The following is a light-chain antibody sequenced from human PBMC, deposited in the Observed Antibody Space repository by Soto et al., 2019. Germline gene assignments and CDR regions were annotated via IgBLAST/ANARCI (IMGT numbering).Light chain of an antibody. CDR3: QQYGSSRT. J-gene: IGKJ1*01. CDR2: AAS. V-gene: IGKV1-39*01. Sequence: EIQMTQSPSSLSASVGDRVTITCRASQSISTYLNWYQQKPGKAPKFLISAASTLYSGVPDRFSGSGSGTDFTLTISRLEPEDFAVYYRQQYGSSRTFGQGTKVDIK. CDR1: QSISTY.